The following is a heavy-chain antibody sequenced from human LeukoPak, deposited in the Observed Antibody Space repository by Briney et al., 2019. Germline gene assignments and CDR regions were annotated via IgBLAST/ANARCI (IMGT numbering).Heavy chain of an antibody. CDR3: ARDRGYSSSPADFDY. D-gene: IGHD6-13*01. CDR2: IYSGGTT. CDR1: GFTVSSNY. V-gene: IGHV3-66*02. J-gene: IGHJ4*02. Sequence: PGGSLRLSCAASGFTVSSNYMSWVRQAPGKGLEWVSVIYSGGTTYYQDSVKSRFTISRDNSKNTLYIQMNSLRAEDTAVYYCARDRGYSSSPADFDYWGQGTLVTVSS.